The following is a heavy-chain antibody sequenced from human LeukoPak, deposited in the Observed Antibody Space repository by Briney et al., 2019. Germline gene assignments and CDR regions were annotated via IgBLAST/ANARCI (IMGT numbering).Heavy chain of an antibody. D-gene: IGHD2-2*01. CDR3: ARDQRYCSSSSCPWEPFDY. CDR2: IKEDGSEK. CDR1: GFTFSIYW. V-gene: IGHV3-7*05. Sequence: GGSLRLPCAASGFTFSIYWMSWVRQAPGKGLEWVANIKEDGSEKYYVDSVKGRFTISRDNAKNSLYLQMNSLRAEDTAVYYCARDQRYCSSSSCPWEPFDYWGQGTLVTVSS. J-gene: IGHJ4*02.